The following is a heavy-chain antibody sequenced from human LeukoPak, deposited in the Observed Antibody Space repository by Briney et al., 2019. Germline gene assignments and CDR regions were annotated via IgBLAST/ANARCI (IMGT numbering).Heavy chain of an antibody. V-gene: IGHV4-59*08. J-gene: IGHJ4*02. Sequence: SETLSLTCSVPGGSISSLYWSWIRQPPGKGLEWIGYIYYTGSTNYNPSLKSRVTMFVDMSKNQFSLRLSSVTAADTAVYYCARHRAYSSSSPFDYWGQGTLVTVSS. CDR2: IYYTGST. CDR3: ARHRAYSSSSPFDY. CDR1: GGSISSLY. D-gene: IGHD6-6*01.